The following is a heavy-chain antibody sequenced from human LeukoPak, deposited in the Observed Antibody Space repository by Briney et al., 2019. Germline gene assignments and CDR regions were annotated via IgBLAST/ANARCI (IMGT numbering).Heavy chain of an antibody. D-gene: IGHD3-3*01. CDR3: AKDETISGVNYFYY. CDR1: GFSFSNYA. J-gene: IGHJ4*02. V-gene: IGHV3-23*01. CDR2: ILDSGGGT. Sequence: PGGSLRLSCAASGFSFSNYAISWVRQAPGEGLEWVSGILDSGGGTFYEDSLKGRVTISRDNSKNTLFLQMNSLRAEDTAVYYCAKDETISGVNYFYYWGQGTLVTVSS.